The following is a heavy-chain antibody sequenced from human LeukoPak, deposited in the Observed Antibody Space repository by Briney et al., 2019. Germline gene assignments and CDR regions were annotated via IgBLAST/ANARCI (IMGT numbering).Heavy chain of an antibody. Sequence: LENLSLTCTVSGGALRSSRFYWGWIRQPPGEGLEGVGGVYYSGSTYYNPSLKSRVTISVDTSKNQFSLKLSSVTAADTAVYYCARASVTYYYYYYMDVWGKGTTVTVSS. D-gene: IGHD4-11*01. J-gene: IGHJ6*03. V-gene: IGHV4-39*07. CDR3: ARASVTYYYYYYMDV. CDR1: GGALRSSRFY. CDR2: VYYSGST.